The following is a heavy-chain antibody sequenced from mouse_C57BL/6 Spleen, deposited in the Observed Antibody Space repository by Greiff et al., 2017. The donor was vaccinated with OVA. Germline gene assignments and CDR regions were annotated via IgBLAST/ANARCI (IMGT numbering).Heavy chain of an antibody. D-gene: IGHD1-1*01. V-gene: IGHV1-81*01. CDR2: IYPRSGNT. CDR3: ARDTTVVEGYAMDY. CDR1: GYTFTSYG. J-gene: IGHJ4*01. Sequence: VQLKESGAELARPGASVKLSCKASGYTFTSYGISWVKQRTGQGLEWIGEIYPRSGNTYYNEKFKGKATLTADKSSSTAYMELRSLTSEDSAVYFCARDTTVVEGYAMDYWGQGTSVTVSS.